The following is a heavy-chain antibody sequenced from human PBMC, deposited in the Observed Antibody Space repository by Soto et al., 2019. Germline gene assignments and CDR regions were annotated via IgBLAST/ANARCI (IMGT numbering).Heavy chain of an antibody. CDR1: GFTFDDYA. J-gene: IGHJ6*02. Sequence: EVQLVQSGGGLVQPGRTLRLSCEASGFTFDDYAMHWVRQAPGKGLEWVPGISWNGDTKVYADSVRGRFTISRDNSKNVLYLEMTSLRREDTAVYYCAKDSGRYDFYALAVWGQGTTVSVSS. V-gene: IGHV3-9*01. D-gene: IGHD3-3*01. CDR3: AKDSGRYDFYALAV. CDR2: ISWNGDTK.